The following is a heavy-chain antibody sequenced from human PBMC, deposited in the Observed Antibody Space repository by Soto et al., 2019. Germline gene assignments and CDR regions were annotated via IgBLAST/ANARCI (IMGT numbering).Heavy chain of an antibody. CDR2: ISAYNGNT. CDR3: ARDAAVGLFDY. J-gene: IGHJ4*02. Sequence: GASVKVSCKASGYTFTSYGISWGRQAPGYGLDWMGWISAYNGNTNYAQKLQGSVTMTSDTSTSTAYMELRSLRSVDTVVYYCARDAAVGLFDYWGQGTLVTVSS. CDR1: GYTFTSYG. D-gene: IGHD1-26*01. V-gene: IGHV1-18*01.